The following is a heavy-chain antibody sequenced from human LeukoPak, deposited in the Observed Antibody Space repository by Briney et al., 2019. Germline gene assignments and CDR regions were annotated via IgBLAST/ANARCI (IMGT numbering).Heavy chain of an antibody. Sequence: SETLSLTCAVYGGSFSGYYWSWIRQPPGKGLEWIGKINHSGSTNYNPSLKSRVTISVDTSKNQFSLKLSSVTAADTAVYYCARRLYQLPRIYYFDYWGQGTLVTVSS. V-gene: IGHV4-34*01. D-gene: IGHD2-2*01. CDR3: ARRLYQLPRIYYFDY. CDR2: INHSGST. CDR1: GGSFSGYY. J-gene: IGHJ4*02.